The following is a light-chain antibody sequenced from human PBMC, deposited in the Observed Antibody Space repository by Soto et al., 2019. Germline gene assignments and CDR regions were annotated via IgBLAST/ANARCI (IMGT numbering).Light chain of an antibody. CDR2: DVS. J-gene: IGLJ1*01. CDR1: SSDVGGYNY. V-gene: IGLV2-14*01. CDR3: SSYTSSSTPYV. Sequence: QSALTQPASVSGSPGQSIPISCTGTSSDVGGYNYVSWYQQHPGKATKLMIYDVSNRPSGVSNRFSGSKSGNTASLTISGLQAEDEADYYCSSYTSSSTPYVFGTGTKVTVL.